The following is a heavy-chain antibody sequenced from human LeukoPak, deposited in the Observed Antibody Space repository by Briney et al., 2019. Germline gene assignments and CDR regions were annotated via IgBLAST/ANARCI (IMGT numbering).Heavy chain of an antibody. CDR2: ISGSGGST. D-gene: IGHD3-22*01. V-gene: IGHV3-23*01. CDR3: AKDAFVDDSSPYHAFDI. CDR1: GFTFSSYA. Sequence: PGGSLRLSCAAAGFTFSSYAMSWVRQAPGKGLEWVSAISGSGGSTYYADSVKGRFTISRDTSKNTLYLQMNSLRAEDTAVYYCAKDAFVDDSSPYHAFDIWGQGTMVTVSS. J-gene: IGHJ3*02.